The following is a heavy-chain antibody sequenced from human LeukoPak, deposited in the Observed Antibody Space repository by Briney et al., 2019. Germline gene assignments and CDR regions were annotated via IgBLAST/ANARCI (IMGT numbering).Heavy chain of an antibody. D-gene: IGHD6-19*01. J-gene: IGHJ4*02. CDR2: IYYSGST. CDR1: GGSISSYY. V-gene: IGHV4-39*07. CDR3: ASPGIAVAGHTWGFDY. Sequence: SETLSLTCTVSGGSISSYYWGWIRQPPGKGLEWIGSIYYSGSTYYNPSLKSRVTISVDTSKNQFSLKLSSVTAADTAVYYCASPGIAVAGHTWGFDYWGQGTLVTVSS.